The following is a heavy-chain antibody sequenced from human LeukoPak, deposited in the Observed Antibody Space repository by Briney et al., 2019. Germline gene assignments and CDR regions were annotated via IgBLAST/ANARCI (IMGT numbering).Heavy chain of an antibody. CDR3: ARHILGVLQYYYGMDA. CDR1: GGSFSGYY. Sequence: SETLSLTCAVYGGSFSGYYWSWIRQPPGKGLEWIGSIYYSGSTYYNPSLKSRVTISVDTSKNQFSLKLSSVTAADTAVYYCARHILGVLQYYYGMDAWGQGTTVTVSS. D-gene: IGHD2-15*01. V-gene: IGHV4-34*01. CDR2: IYYSGST. J-gene: IGHJ6*02.